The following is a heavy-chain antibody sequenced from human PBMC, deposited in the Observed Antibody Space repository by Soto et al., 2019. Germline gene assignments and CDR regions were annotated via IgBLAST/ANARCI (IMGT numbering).Heavy chain of an antibody. CDR3: ARDTNYYASGSGVDF. Sequence: GGSLRLSCVASGFTFSSYSMSWVRQAPGEGLQWVSSITSSNTYINYGDSVKGRFAISRDNAKNSLYLQMNSLRAEDTAVYFCARDTNYYASGSGVDFWGQRTLVTVSS. V-gene: IGHV3-21*01. D-gene: IGHD3-10*01. CDR1: GFTFSSYS. J-gene: IGHJ4*02. CDR2: ITSSNTYI.